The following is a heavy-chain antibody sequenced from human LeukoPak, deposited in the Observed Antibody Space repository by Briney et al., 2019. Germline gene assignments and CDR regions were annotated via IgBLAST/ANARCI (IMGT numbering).Heavy chain of an antibody. CDR3: AKDFYPLGNYVIYFDY. J-gene: IGHJ4*02. D-gene: IGHD1-7*01. CDR2: ISGSGLGT. CDR1: GFTFGSYA. Sequence: QPGGSLRLSCTASGFTFGSYAMSWVRQAPGKGLEWVSTISGSGLGTYHSDSVKGRFTISRDNSKNTLYLQVNSLRPEDTAVYYCAKDFYPLGNYVIYFDYWGQGTLVTVSS. V-gene: IGHV3-23*01.